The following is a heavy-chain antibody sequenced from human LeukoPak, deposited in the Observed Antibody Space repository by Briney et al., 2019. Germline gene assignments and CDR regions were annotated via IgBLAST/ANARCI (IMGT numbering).Heavy chain of an antibody. D-gene: IGHD6-19*01. CDR3: ARGPGGIAVAEGVYYFDY. Sequence: ASVKVSCKASGYTFTSYDINWVRQATGQGLEWMGWMNPNSGNTGYAQKFQGRVTMTRNTSISTAYMELSSLRSEDTAVYYCARGPGGIAVAEGVYYFDYWGQGTLVTVSS. CDR1: GYTFTSYD. J-gene: IGHJ4*02. CDR2: MNPNSGNT. V-gene: IGHV1-8*01.